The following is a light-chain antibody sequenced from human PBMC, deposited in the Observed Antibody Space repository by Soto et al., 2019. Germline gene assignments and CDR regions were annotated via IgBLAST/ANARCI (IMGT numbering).Light chain of an antibody. Sequence: EIVLTQSPGTLSLSPWERATLSCRASQSVSSNYLAWYQQKPGQAPRLLIYGAFNRATGIPDRFTGSTSGTDFTLTISRLEPEDFAVYYCQHYGASLWTFGQGTKVDIK. J-gene: IGKJ1*01. V-gene: IGKV3-20*01. CDR2: GAF. CDR1: QSVSSNY. CDR3: QHYGASLWT.